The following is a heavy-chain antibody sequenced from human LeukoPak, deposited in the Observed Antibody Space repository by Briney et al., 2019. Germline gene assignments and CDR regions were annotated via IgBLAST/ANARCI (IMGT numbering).Heavy chain of an antibody. D-gene: IGHD5-24*01. CDR1: GDSIRIYY. CDR2: IHYSGNT. CDR3: ARHADGYNSGFLDF. Sequence: SETPSLTCIVSGDSIRIYYWSWIRQSPGKGLEWIGYIHYSGNTFSNPALKSRVTISIDTPKNQFSLQLRSVTAEDTAVYFCARHADGYNSGFLDFWGPGTVVTVSS. V-gene: IGHV4-59*08. J-gene: IGHJ3*01.